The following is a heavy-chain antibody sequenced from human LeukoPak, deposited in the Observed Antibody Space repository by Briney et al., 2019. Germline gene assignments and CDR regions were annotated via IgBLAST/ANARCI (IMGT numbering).Heavy chain of an antibody. J-gene: IGHJ3*02. CDR1: GYTFTSYY. V-gene: IGHV1-46*01. D-gene: IGHD5-18*01. CDR2: INPSGGST. Sequence: ASVKVSCKASGYTFTSYYMHWVRQAPGQGLEWMGIINPSGGSTSYAQKFQGRVTMTRDMSTSTVYMELSSLRSEDTAVYYCASVYGDSYGYDNAFDIWGQGTMVTVSS. CDR3: ASVYGDSYGYDNAFDI.